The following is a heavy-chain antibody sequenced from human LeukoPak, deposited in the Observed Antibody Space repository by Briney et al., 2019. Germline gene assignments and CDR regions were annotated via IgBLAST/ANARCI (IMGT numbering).Heavy chain of an antibody. CDR3: ARIKGSWYERSWFDP. V-gene: IGHV1-69*13. J-gene: IGHJ5*02. CDR2: IIPIFGTA. CDR1: GGTFSSYA. D-gene: IGHD6-13*01. Sequence: GASVKVSCKASGGTFSSYAISWVRQAPGQGLEWVGGIIPIFGTANYAQKFQGRVTITADESTSTAYMELSSLRSEDTAVYYCARIKGSWYERSWFDPWGQGTLVTVSS.